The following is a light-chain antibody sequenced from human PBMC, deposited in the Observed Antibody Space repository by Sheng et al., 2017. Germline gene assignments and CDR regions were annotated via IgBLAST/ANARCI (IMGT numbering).Light chain of an antibody. CDR3: QQYYRSPFT. CDR2: WTS. Sequence: DIVMTQSPDSLAVSLGERATINCKSSQSVLHNSKNEHSLAWYQQRPGQPPRVLIYWTSTRESGVPDRFSGSGSGTDFTLTISSLQAEDVAVYCCQQYYRSPFTFGGGTKVEIK. V-gene: IGKV4-1*01. J-gene: IGKJ4*01. CDR1: QSVLHNSKNEHS.